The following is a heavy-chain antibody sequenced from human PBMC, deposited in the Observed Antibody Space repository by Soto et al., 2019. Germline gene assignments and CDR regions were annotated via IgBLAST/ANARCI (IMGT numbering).Heavy chain of an antibody. CDR1: GFTFDDYA. D-gene: IGHD2-15*01. J-gene: IGHJ6*03. CDR3: ATIVRVSTARGYMDV. CDR2: ISWNSGSI. V-gene: IGHV3-9*01. Sequence: EVQLVESGGGLVQPGRSLRLSCAASGFTFDDYAMHWVRQAPGKGLEWVSGISWNSGSIGYADSVKGRFTISRDNAKNSLYLQMNSLRSEDTALYYCATIVRVSTARGYMDVWGKGTTVTVSS.